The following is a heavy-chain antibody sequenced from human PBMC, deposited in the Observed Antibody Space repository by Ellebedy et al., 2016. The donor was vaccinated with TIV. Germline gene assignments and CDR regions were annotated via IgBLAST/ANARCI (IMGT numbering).Heavy chain of an antibody. CDR1: GFTVSSNY. J-gene: IGHJ6*02. CDR3: ARFRSYYYYGMDV. Sequence: GGSLRLSCAASGFTVSSNYMSWVRQAPGKGLEWVSVIYSGGSTYYADSVKGRFTISRDNAKNSLYLQMNSLRAEDTAVYYCARFRSYYYYGMDVWGQGTTVTVSS. D-gene: IGHD3-16*01. CDR2: IYSGGST. V-gene: IGHV3-53*01.